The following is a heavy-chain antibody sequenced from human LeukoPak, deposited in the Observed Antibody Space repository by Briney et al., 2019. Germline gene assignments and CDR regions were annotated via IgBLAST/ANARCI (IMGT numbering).Heavy chain of an antibody. J-gene: IGHJ4*02. CDR1: GFTLSSHW. D-gene: IGHD1-7*01. Sequence: GGSLRLSCAASGFTLSSHWMTWVRQAPGKGLEWGANINQDGSARYYVDSVKGRFTISRDNAKNSMYLQMNSLRAEDTAVYYCARWEIRGTAHQLDYWGQGTLVTVSS. CDR2: INQDGSAR. CDR3: ARWEIRGTAHQLDY. V-gene: IGHV3-7*01.